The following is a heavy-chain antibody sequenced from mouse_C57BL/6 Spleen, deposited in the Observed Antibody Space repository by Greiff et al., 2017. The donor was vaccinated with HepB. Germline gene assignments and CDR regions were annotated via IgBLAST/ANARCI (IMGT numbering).Heavy chain of an antibody. V-gene: IGHV14-1*01. J-gene: IGHJ4*01. Sequence: VQLQQSGAELVRPGASVKLSCTASGFNIKDYYMHWVKQRPEQGLEWIGRIDPEDGDTEYAPKFQGKATMTADTSSNTAYLQLSILTSEDTAVYYCTTGGYDLAMDYWGQGTSVTVSS. CDR1: GFNIKDYY. CDR2: IDPEDGDT. D-gene: IGHD2-2*01. CDR3: TTGGYDLAMDY.